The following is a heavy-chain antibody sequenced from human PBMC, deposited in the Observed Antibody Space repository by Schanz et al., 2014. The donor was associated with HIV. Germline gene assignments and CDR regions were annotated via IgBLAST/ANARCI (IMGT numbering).Heavy chain of an antibody. Sequence: QVQLVQSGAEVKKPGASVKVSCKASGYNFTSYDINWVRQATGQGLEWMGWMNPNSANTGYAQKFQGRVTITRNTSISTAYMELSSLRSEDTAVYYCARRGLVGATLYYYYYGMDVWGQGTTVTVSS. CDR2: MNPNSANT. CDR1: GYNFTSYD. CDR3: ARRGLVGATLYYYYYGMDV. J-gene: IGHJ6*02. D-gene: IGHD1-26*01. V-gene: IGHV1-8*01.